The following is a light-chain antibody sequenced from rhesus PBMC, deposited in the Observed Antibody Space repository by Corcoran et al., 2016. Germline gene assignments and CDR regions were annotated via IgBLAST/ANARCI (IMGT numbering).Light chain of an antibody. CDR1: QGISND. J-gene: IGKJ3*01. Sequence: DIQMTQSPSSLSASVGDRVTITCRASQGISNDLAWYQQKPGETPKLLIYEASNLQSGIPSRFSGSGSGTDFTLTISSLQPEAFSSYYCQHYYRTPFTFGPGTKLDIK. CDR2: EAS. V-gene: IGKV1-25*01. CDR3: QHYYRTPFT.